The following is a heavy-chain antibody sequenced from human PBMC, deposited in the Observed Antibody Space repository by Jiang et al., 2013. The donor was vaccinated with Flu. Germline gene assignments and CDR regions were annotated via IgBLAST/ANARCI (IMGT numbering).Heavy chain of an antibody. Sequence: GPGLVKPSQTLSLTCTVSGGSISSGGYYWSWIRQHPGKGLEWIGYIYYSGSTYYNPSLKSRVTISVDTSKNQFSLKLSSVTAADTAVYYCARLVVVAAISQWDDAFDIWGQGTSGHRLF. J-gene: IGHJ3*02. CDR3: ARLVVVAAISQWDDAFDI. CDR2: IYYSGST. CDR1: GGSISSGGYY. D-gene: IGHD2-15*01. V-gene: IGHV4-31*03.